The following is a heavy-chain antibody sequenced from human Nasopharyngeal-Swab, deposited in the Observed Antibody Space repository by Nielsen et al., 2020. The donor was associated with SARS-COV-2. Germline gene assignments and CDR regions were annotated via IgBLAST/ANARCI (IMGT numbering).Heavy chain of an antibody. V-gene: IGHV4-34*01. CDR3: ARGLLLGRWLQTREGGIDH. Sequence: SETLSLTCAVYGGSFSGYYWSWIRQPPGKGLEWIGEINHSGSTNYNPSLKSRVTISVDTSKNQFSLKLSSVTAADTAVYYCARGLLLGRWLQTREGGIDHWGQGTLVTVSS. D-gene: IGHD5-24*01. J-gene: IGHJ4*02. CDR1: GGSFSGYY. CDR2: INHSGST.